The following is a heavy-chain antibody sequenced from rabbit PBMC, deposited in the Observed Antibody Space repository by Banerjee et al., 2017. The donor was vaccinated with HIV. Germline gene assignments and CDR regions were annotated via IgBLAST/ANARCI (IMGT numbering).Heavy chain of an antibody. D-gene: IGHD1-1*01. J-gene: IGHJ4*01. V-gene: IGHV1S40*01. CDR1: GFSFSSSYY. Sequence: QSLEESGGDLVKPEGSLTLTCTASGFSFSSSYYMCWVRQAPGKGLEWIACIYAGSSGSTYYATWAKGRFTISKTSSTTVTLQMTSLTAADTATYFCARSPYVGNSGYQFNLWGPGTLVTVS. CDR2: IYAGSSGST. CDR3: ARSPYVGNSGYQFNL.